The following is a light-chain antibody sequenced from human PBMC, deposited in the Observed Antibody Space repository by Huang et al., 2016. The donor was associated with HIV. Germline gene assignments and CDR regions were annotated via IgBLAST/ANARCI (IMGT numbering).Light chain of an antibody. J-gene: IGKJ4*01. CDR1: QSIRSNY. Sequence: EIVLTQSPGTLSLSPGERATLSCRASQSIRSNYLAWYQQKPGQAPRLLIYGASSRAAGIPDRLSGSGSGTEFILSISRLKPEDFAVYYCQQYGSSELTFGGGTKVEIK. CDR2: GAS. V-gene: IGKV3-20*01. CDR3: QQYGSSELT.